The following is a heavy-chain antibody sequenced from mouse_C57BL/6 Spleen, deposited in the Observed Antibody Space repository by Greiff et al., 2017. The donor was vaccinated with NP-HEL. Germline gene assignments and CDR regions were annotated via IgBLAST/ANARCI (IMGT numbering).Heavy chain of an antibody. J-gene: IGHJ2*01. CDR1: GYTFTDYY. Sequence: QVHVKQSGAELVRPGASVKLSCKASGYTFTDYYINWVKQRPGQGLEWIARIYPGSGNTYYNEKFKGKATLTAEKSSSTAYMQLSSLTSEDSAVYFCARGGRYYFDYWGQGTTLTVSS. CDR3: ARGGRYYFDY. CDR2: IYPGSGNT. V-gene: IGHV1-76*01.